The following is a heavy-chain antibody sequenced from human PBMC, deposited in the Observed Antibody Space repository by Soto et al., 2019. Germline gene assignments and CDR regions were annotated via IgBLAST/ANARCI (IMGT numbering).Heavy chain of an antibody. CDR2: FRGDGTGA. CDR1: GFTFSSYA. J-gene: IGHJ4*02. Sequence: GGSLRLSCAASGFTFSSYAMSWVRQAPGKGLEWVSAFRGDGTGAHYADSVKGRFTISRDNSKNTLYLQMNSLRAEDTAVYYCAKEYEYSSGWERIDYWGQGTLVTVSS. CDR3: AKEYEYSSGWERIDY. D-gene: IGHD6-19*01. V-gene: IGHV3-23*01.